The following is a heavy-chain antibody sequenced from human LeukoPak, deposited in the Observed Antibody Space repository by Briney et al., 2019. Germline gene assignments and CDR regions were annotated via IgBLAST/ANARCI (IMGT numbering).Heavy chain of an antibody. J-gene: IGHJ4*02. D-gene: IGHD6-19*01. V-gene: IGHV3-7*01. Sequence: GGSLRLSCAASGFTFSSYWMSWVRQAPGKGLEWVANIKQDGSEKYYVDSVKGRFTISRDNAKNSLYLQMNSLRAEDTAVYYCARFALGPIAVTPYFDYWGQGTLVTVSS. CDR3: ARFALGPIAVTPYFDY. CDR2: IKQDGSEK. CDR1: GFTFSSYW.